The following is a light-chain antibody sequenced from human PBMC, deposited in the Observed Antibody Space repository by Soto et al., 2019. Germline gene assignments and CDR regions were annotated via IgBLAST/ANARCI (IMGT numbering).Light chain of an antibody. V-gene: IGKV1-39*01. CDR1: QTISTH. Sequence: DIQMTQSPSSLSASVGDRVTITCRASQTISTHLNLYQQKPGKAPKLLIYAASTLQSGVPSRLSGRGSGTVLTLTINSLQPEDFATYYCQQSLTIPYSFGQGTKLEIK. CDR2: AAS. CDR3: QQSLTIPYS. J-gene: IGKJ2*01.